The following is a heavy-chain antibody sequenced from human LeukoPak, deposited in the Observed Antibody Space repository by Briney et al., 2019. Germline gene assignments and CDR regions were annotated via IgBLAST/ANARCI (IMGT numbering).Heavy chain of an antibody. V-gene: IGHV3-74*01. D-gene: IGHD6-13*01. CDR3: ARDREQEPTYDD. Sequence: PGGSLRLSCVASGFTFSSYWMHWVRQAPGKGLVWVSRINSDGSNTNYADSVKGRFTISRDNAKNTLYLQMNSLRAEDTAVYYCARDREQEPTYDDWGRGTLVTVSS. CDR1: GFTFSSYW. CDR2: INSDGSNT. J-gene: IGHJ4*02.